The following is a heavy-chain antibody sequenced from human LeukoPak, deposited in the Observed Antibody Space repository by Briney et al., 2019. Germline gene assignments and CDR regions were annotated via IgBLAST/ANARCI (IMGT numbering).Heavy chain of an antibody. CDR1: GFTFSSYS. V-gene: IGHV3-21*01. CDR3: ARGLRYFDWLWDY. D-gene: IGHD3-9*01. CDR2: ITSSSYI. J-gene: IGHJ4*02. Sequence: GGSLRLSCAASGFTFSSYSMNWVRQAPGKGLEWVSSITSSSYIYYADSVKGRYTISRDNAKNSLYLQMNSLRAEDTAVYYCARGLRYFDWLWDYWGQGTQVTVSS.